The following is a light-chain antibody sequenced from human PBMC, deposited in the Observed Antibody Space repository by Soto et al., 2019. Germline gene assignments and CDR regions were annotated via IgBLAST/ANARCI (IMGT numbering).Light chain of an antibody. V-gene: IGKV1-39*01. CDR2: AAS. CDR1: ESIRNN. Sequence: DIQMTQSPSSLSASVGDRVTITCRASESIRNNLNWYQQKPGKAPKLLIYAASTLQSGVPSRFSGGGSVTEFTLTIGSLQPEDFTTYYCQQTYSTPRGAFGQGTKVEFK. CDR3: QQTYSTPRGA. J-gene: IGKJ1*01.